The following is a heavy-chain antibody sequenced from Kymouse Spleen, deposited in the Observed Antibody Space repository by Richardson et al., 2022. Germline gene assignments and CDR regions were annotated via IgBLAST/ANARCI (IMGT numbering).Heavy chain of an antibody. V-gene: IGHV4-34*01. CDR1: GGSFSGYY. CDR3: ARRGVWFGEFFFDY. J-gene: IGHJ4*02. D-gene: IGHD3-10*01. Sequence: QVQLQQWGAGLLKPSETLSLTCAVYGGSFSGYYWSWIRQPPGKGLEWIGEINHSGSTNYNPSLKSRVTISVDTSKNQFSLKLSSVTAADTAVYYCARRGVWFGEFFFDYWGQGTLVTVSS. CDR2: INHSGST.